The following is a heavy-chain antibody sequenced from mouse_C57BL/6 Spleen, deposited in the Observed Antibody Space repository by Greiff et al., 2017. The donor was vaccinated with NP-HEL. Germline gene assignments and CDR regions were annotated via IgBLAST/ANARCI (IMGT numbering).Heavy chain of an antibody. CDR3: AKTFYYDYAWFAY. Sequence: QVQLQQSGAELAKPGASVKLSCKASGYTFTSYWMHWVKQRPGQGLEWIGYINPSSGYTKYNQKFKDKATLTADKSSSTAYMQLSSLTYEDSAVYYCAKTFYYDYAWFAYWGQGTLVTVSA. J-gene: IGHJ3*01. V-gene: IGHV1-7*01. D-gene: IGHD2-4*01. CDR1: GYTFTSYW. CDR2: INPSSGYT.